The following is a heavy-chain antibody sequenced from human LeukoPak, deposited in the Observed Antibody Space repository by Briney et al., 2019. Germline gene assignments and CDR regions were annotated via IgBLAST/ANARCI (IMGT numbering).Heavy chain of an antibody. J-gene: IGHJ5*02. CDR1: GGSINSYY. CDR3: ARGGYYGSGNDFRFDP. D-gene: IGHD3-10*01. V-gene: IGHV4-59*01. Sequence: SETLSLTCTVSGGSINSYYWSWIRQPPGKGLECIGYIHYTGSTNYNPSLKSRVTISVDTSKNQFSLKLSSVTAADTAIYYCARGGYYGSGNDFRFDPWGQGTLVTVSS. CDR2: IHYTGST.